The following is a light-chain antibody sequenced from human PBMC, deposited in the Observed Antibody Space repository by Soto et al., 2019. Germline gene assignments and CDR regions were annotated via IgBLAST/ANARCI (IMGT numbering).Light chain of an antibody. V-gene: IGLV2-8*01. CDR3: NSYAGRSNFVV. Sequence: QSVLTQPPSASGSLGQSVSISCAGSSSDVGGYNYVSWYQQHPGKAPKLLIYEVTKRPSGVPDRFSGSKSGNTASLTVSGLQADDEADYYCNSYAGRSNFVVFGGGTKLTVL. CDR1: SSDVGGYNY. CDR2: EVT. J-gene: IGLJ2*01.